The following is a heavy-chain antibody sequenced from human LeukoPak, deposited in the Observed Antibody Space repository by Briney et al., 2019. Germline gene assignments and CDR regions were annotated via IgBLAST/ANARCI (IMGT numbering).Heavy chain of an antibody. Sequence: GGSLRLSCAASGFTFSSYAMSWVRQAPGKGLEWVSAISGSGGSTYYAGSVKGRFTISRDNSKNTLYLQMNSLRAEDAAVYYCAKVPYDSSGYSDHDYWGQGTLVTVSS. D-gene: IGHD3-22*01. CDR1: GFTFSSYA. J-gene: IGHJ4*02. V-gene: IGHV3-23*01. CDR2: ISGSGGST. CDR3: AKVPYDSSGYSDHDY.